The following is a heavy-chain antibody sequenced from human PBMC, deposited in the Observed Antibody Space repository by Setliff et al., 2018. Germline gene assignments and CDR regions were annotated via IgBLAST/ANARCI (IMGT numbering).Heavy chain of an antibody. D-gene: IGHD1-1*01. V-gene: IGHV4-34*01. J-gene: IGHJ6*03. CDR2: INHSGST. Sequence: SETLSLTCAVYGGSFSGYYWSWIRQPPGKGLEWIGEINHSGSTNYNPSLKSLVTISVDTSKNQFSLKLSSVAAEDTAVYYCARDREGDGNYYMDVWGKGTTVTVSS. CDR1: GGSFSGYY. CDR3: ARDREGDGNYYMDV.